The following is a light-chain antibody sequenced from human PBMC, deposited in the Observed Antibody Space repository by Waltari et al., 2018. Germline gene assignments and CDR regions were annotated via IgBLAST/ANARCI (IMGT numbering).Light chain of an antibody. CDR2: DAS. CDR3: QQRFTWPPFT. V-gene: IGKV3-11*01. Sequence: IVVTQSPAALSLSPGERDTLSCRASQTISTYLAWYQQKPGQAPRLLIYDASKRAPAIPVRFSGSGYGTDFTLTINSLEPEDFAVYYCQQRFTWPPFTFGGGTKIEIK. CDR1: QTISTY. J-gene: IGKJ4*01.